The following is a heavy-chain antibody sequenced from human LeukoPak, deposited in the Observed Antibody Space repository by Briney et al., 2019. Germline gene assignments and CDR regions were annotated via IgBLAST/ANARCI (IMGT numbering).Heavy chain of an antibody. D-gene: IGHD6-19*01. Sequence: PSETLSLTCTVSGGSISSYYWSWVRQPPGKGLDWIGYIYYSGSTSYNPSLKSRVTISLDTSKNQFSLKLSSVTAADTAVYYCARDAVAGAAFDIWGQGTMVTVSS. V-gene: IGHV4-59*01. J-gene: IGHJ3*02. CDR2: IYYSGST. CDR3: ARDAVAGAAFDI. CDR1: GGSISSYY.